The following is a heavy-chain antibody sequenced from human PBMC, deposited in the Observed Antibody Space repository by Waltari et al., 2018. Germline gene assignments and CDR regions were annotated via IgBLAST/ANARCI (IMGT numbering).Heavy chain of an antibody. Sequence: EVQLVQSGAEVKKPGESLKISCKGSGYSFTSYWIGWVRQMPGEGLEWRVRGCPGDDETGSRPAFQGQVTSSADKDMSTYYRQWGSLRASDSAMYYCARGGLYGMDVWGQGTTVTVSS. CDR3: ARGGLYGMDV. V-gene: IGHV5-51*03. J-gene: IGHJ6*02. D-gene: IGHD6-25*01. CDR1: GYSFTSYW. CDR2: GCPGDDET.